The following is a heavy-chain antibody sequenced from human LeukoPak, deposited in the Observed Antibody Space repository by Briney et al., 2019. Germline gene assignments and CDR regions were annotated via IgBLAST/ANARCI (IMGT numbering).Heavy chain of an antibody. J-gene: IGHJ4*02. CDR2: ISSSSSYI. V-gene: IGHV3-21*01. Sequence: GGSLRLSCAASGFTFSSYSMNWVRQAPGKGLEWVSSISSSSSYIYSADSVKGRLPISRDNDKNSVYLKMNSLRAENTAVYYCARDFPTGDWGQGTLVTVSS. CDR3: ARDFPTGD. D-gene: IGHD7-27*01. CDR1: GFTFSSYS.